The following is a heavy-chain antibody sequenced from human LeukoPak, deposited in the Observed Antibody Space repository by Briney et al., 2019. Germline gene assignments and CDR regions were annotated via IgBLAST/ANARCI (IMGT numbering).Heavy chain of an antibody. CDR3: ATAGGHFYLDSRDIFDI. J-gene: IGHJ3*02. CDR1: GDTFTKYY. V-gene: IGHV1-2*02. Sequence: GASVKVSCKGSGDTFTKYYIHWVRQRRGQEVEWMGGINPDDDTSNIAPKCQSRVTMTRDTSISTAYMELTRLTSDDTAVYYCATAGGHFYLDSRDIFDIWGQGTTVAVSS. D-gene: IGHD3-22*01. CDR2: INPDDDTS.